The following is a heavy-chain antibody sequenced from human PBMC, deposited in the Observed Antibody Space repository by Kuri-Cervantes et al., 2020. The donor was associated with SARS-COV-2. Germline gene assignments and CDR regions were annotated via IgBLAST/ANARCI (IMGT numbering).Heavy chain of an antibody. CDR1: GGTFSSYA. V-gene: IGHV1-69*13. D-gene: IGHD4/OR15-4a*01. J-gene: IGHJ6*03. Sequence: SVKVSCKASGGTFSSYAISWVRQAPGQGLEWMGGIIPIFGTANYAQKFQGRVTITADESTSTAYMELSSLRSEDTAVYYCARNPHSLTSYYYYYMDIWGKGTTVTVSS. CDR3: ARNPHSLTSYYYYYMDI. CDR2: IIPIFGTA.